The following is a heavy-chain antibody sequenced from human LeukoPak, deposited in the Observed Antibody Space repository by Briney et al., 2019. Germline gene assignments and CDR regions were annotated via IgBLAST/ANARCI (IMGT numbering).Heavy chain of an antibody. CDR1: GFSLSTSGMC. CDR3: ARMGYCRGGDAAFDI. V-gene: IGHV2-70*11. Sequence: SGPTLVKPTQILTLTCTFSGFSLSTSGMCVSWIRQPPGKALEWLARIDWDDDKYYSTSLKTRLTISKDTSKNQVVLTMTNMDPVDTATYYCARMGYCRGGDAAFDIWGQGTMVTVSS. CDR2: IDWDDDK. D-gene: IGHD2-15*01. J-gene: IGHJ3*02.